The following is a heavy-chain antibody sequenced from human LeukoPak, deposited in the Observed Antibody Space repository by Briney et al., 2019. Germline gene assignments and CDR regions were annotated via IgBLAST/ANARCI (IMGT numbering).Heavy chain of an antibody. D-gene: IGHD1-7*01. Sequence: ASVKVSCKASGYTFTSYDINWVRQATGQGLEWMGWMNPNSGNTGYAQRFQGRLTMTSNTSINTAYMDLSSLRSEDTAVYYCARVAGTTDYYYYMDVWGKGTTVTVSS. V-gene: IGHV1-8*01. CDR2: MNPNSGNT. J-gene: IGHJ6*03. CDR3: ARVAGTTDYYYYMDV. CDR1: GYTFTSYD.